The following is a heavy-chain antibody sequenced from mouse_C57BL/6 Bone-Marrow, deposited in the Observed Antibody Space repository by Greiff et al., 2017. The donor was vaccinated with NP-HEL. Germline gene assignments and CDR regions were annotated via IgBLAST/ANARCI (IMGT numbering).Heavy chain of an antibody. CDR1: GYTFTRYG. Sequence: QVQLQQSGAELARPGASVKLSCQASGYTFTRYGISWVKQRTGQGLEWIGEIYPRSGNTYYNEKFKGTATLTADKSSSTAYMERRSLTSEDAAVYFCAREGTDYFDYWGKGTTLTVSS. V-gene: IGHV1-81*01. J-gene: IGHJ2*01. D-gene: IGHD2-14*01. CDR2: IYPRSGNT. CDR3: AREGTDYFDY.